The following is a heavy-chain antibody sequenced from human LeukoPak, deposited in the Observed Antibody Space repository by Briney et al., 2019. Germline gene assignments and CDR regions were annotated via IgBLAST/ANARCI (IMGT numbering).Heavy chain of an antibody. V-gene: IGHV3-13*01. CDR2: IGTAGDT. J-gene: IGHJ4*02. CDR1: GFTFSSYD. CDR3: ARGTRLGVVDY. D-gene: IGHD3-16*01. Sequence: GGCLRLSCAASGFTFSSYDMHWVRRATGKGLEWVSAIGTAGDTYYPGSVKGRFTISRENAKNSLCLQMNSLRAGDTAVYYCARGTRLGVVDYWGQGTLVTVSS.